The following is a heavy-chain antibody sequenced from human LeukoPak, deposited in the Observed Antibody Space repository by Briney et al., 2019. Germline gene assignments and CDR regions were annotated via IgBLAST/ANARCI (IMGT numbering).Heavy chain of an antibody. CDR3: ARGSRGNWNYWGYFDY. V-gene: IGHV4-39*01. CDR1: GGSISSSSYY. CDR2: IYYSGST. Sequence: SETLSLTCTVSGGSISSSSYYWGWIRQPPGKGLEWIGSIYYSGSTYYNPSLKSRVTISVDTSKNQFSLKLSSVTAADTAVYYCARGSRGNWNYWGYFDYWGQGTLVTVSS. D-gene: IGHD1-7*01. J-gene: IGHJ4*02.